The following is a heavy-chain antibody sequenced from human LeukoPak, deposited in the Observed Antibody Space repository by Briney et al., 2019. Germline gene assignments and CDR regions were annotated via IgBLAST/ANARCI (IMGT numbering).Heavy chain of an antibody. CDR3: ARVCSSWYRGEVDY. V-gene: IGHV7-4-1*02. CDR2: INTNTGNP. D-gene: IGHD6-13*01. J-gene: IGHJ4*02. CDR1: GYTFTSYA. Sequence: ASVKVSCKASGYTFTSYAMNWVRQAPGQGLEWMGWINTNTGNPTYAQGFTGRFVISLDTSVSTAYLQISSLKAEDTAVYYCARVCSSWYRGEVDYWGQGTLVTVSS.